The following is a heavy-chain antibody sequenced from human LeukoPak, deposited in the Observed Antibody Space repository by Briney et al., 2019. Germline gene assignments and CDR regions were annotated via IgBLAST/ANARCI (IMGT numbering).Heavy chain of an antibody. CDR3: AKVRAPSGWFNSDY. CDR1: GFTFRNYA. D-gene: IGHD6-19*01. V-gene: IGHV3-23*01. J-gene: IGHJ4*02. Sequence: PGGSLRLSCAASGFTFRNYAMNWVHQAPGKGLEWVSGISGSGDSTYYADSVKGRFTISRDNSKNTLYLQMNSLSVEDTAAYYCAKVRAPSGWFNSDYWGQGTLVTVSS. CDR2: ISGSGDST.